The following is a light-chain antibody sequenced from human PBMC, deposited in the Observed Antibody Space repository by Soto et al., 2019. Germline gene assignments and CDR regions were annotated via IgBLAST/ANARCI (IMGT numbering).Light chain of an antibody. V-gene: IGKV4-1*01. CDR3: QQYSSHST. J-gene: IGKJ1*01. CDR2: QAS. Sequence: DIVMTQSPDSLAVSLGERATITCKSSQSVLYSSNSKNYLAWYQQKPGKAPKLLIYQASSLENGVPSRFSGSGSGTEFSLTISSLQPDDFATYYCQQYSSHSTFGQGTKVDIK. CDR1: QSVLYSSNSKNY.